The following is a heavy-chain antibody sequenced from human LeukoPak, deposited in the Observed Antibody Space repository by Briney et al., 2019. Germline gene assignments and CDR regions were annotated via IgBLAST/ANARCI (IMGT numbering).Heavy chain of an antibody. CDR2: ISSSGSTI. CDR1: GFTFSSCG. V-gene: IGHV3-48*04. Sequence: GGSLRLSCAASGFTFSSCGMHWVRQAPGKGLEWVSYISSSGSTIYYADSVKGRFTISRDNAKNSLYLQMNSLRAEDTAVYYCAELGITMIGGVWGKGTTVTISS. CDR3: AELGITMIGGV. D-gene: IGHD3-10*02. J-gene: IGHJ6*04.